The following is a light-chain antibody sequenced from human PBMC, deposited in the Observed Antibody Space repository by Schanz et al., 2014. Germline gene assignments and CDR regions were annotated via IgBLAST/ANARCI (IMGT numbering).Light chain of an antibody. CDR2: GAS. J-gene: IGKJ4*01. CDR1: QSVSSSY. Sequence: EIVLTQSPGTLSLSPGERATLSCWASQSVSSSYLAWYQQKPGQAPRLLIYGASSRATGIPDRFSGRGSGTDFTLTISRLEPEDFAVYYCQQRSNWPPSLTFGGGTKVGIK. V-gene: IGKV3D-20*02. CDR3: QQRSNWPPSLT.